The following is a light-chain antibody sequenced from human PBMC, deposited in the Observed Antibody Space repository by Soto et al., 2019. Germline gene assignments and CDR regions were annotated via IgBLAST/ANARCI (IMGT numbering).Light chain of an antibody. V-gene: IGKV1-5*01. CDR2: DVS. J-gene: IGKJ1*01. CDR1: QSISSY. Sequence: DIQMTQSPSSLSASLGDRVAITFRASQSISSYLNWYQQKPGKVPKLLIFDVSILASGVPSRFSGSGSGTEFTLTISSLQPDDFATYYCQQYNTYPWTFGQGTKVDIK. CDR3: QQYNTYPWT.